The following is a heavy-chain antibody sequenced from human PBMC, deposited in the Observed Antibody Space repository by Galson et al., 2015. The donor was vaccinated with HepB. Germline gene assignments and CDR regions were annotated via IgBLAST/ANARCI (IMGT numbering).Heavy chain of an antibody. V-gene: IGHV4-59*02. CDR3: ARELRGVID. D-gene: IGHD3-10*01. CDR2: LYHGGTP. Sequence: QVQLQESGPGLVKPSETLSLTCTVSGDSVSTSHWSWIRQPPGKGLEWIGYLYHGGTPDCNPSLKSRATISIDTSKNQFSLKLSSVTAADTAVYYCARELRGVIDWGQGTLVTVSS. J-gene: IGHJ4*02. CDR1: GDSVSTSH.